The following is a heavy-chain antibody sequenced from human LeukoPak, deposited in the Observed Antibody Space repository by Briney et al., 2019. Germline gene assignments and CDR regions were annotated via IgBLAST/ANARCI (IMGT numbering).Heavy chain of an antibody. CDR3: ARVGYSYGSSDY. CDR2: INPNSGGT. V-gene: IGHV1-2*02. J-gene: IGHJ4*02. CDR1: GYTFTVYY. D-gene: IGHD5-18*01. Sequence: ASVKVSCTASGYTFTVYYMHWVRQAPGQGLEWMGWINPNSGGTNYAQKFQGRVTMTRDTSISTAYMELSRLRSDDTAVYYCARVGYSYGSSDYWGQGTLVTVSS.